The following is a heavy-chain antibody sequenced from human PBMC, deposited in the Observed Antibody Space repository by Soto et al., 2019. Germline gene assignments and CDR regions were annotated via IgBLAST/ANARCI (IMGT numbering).Heavy chain of an antibody. Sequence: SETLSRTCALSGNSVSSKSAAWNWVRQSPSRGLEWLGRTYYRSKWNNDYAVSVKRRITINPDTSKNQFSLQLNSVTPEDTAVYYCAREGGDSSSWYFHQWAHGTRVT. CDR1: GNSVSSKSAA. CDR2: TYYRSKWNN. D-gene: IGHD6-13*01. J-gene: IGHJ4*01. CDR3: AREGGDSSSWYFHQ. V-gene: IGHV6-1*01.